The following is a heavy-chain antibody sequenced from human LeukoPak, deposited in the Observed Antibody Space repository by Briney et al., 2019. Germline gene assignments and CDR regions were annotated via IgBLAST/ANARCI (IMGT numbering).Heavy chain of an antibody. J-gene: IGHJ3*02. D-gene: IGHD1-26*01. CDR1: GFTFSSYD. CDR3: AILASELDAFDI. Sequence: GESLRLSCAASGFTFSSYDMHWVRQATGKGLEWVSAIGTAGDTYYPGSVKGRFTISRENAKNSLYLQMNSLRAGDTAVYYCAILASELDAFDIWGQGTMVTVSS. V-gene: IGHV3-13*01. CDR2: IGTAGDT.